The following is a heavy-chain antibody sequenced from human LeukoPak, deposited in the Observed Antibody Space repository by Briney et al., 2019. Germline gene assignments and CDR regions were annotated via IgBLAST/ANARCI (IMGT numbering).Heavy chain of an antibody. J-gene: IGHJ4*02. V-gene: IGHV3-21*01. Sequence: GGSLRLSCAASGFTVSSNYMSWVRQAPGKGLEWVSSISSSSSYIYYADSVKGRFTISRDNAKNSLYLQMNSLRAEDTAVYYCARDGGGCSGGSCYHGTSFDYWGQGTLVTVSS. D-gene: IGHD2-15*01. CDR2: ISSSSSYI. CDR3: ARDGGGCSGGSCYHGTSFDY. CDR1: GFTVSSNY.